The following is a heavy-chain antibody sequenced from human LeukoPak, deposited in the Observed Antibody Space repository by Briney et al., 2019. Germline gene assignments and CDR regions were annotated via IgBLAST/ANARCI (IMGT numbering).Heavy chain of an antibody. CDR3: ATTGGELLGDPNWFDP. CDR1: GYTLTELS. Sequence: ASVKVSCKVSGYTLTELSMHWVRQAPGKGLEWMGGFDPEDGETIYAQKFQGRVTMTEDTSTDTAYMELSSLRSEDTAVYYCATTGGELLGDPNWFDPWGQGTLVTVSS. V-gene: IGHV1-24*01. D-gene: IGHD1-26*01. CDR2: FDPEDGET. J-gene: IGHJ5*02.